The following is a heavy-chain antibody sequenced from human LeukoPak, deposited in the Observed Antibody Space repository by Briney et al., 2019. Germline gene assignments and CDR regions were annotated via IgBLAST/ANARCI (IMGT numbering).Heavy chain of an antibody. CDR2: IRSSSSYI. J-gene: IGHJ3*02. CDR1: GFTFSSYS. V-gene: IGHV3-21*01. CDR3: AREAPQYYYDSSGSHAFDI. Sequence: PGGSLRLSCAASGFTFSSYSMNWVRQAPGKGLEWVSSIRSSSSYIYYADSVKGRFTISRDNAKNSLYLQMNSLRAEDTAVYYCAREAPQYYYDSSGSHAFDIWGQGTMVTVSS. D-gene: IGHD3-22*01.